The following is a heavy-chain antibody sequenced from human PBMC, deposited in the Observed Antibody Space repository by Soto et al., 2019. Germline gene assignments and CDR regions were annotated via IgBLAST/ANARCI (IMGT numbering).Heavy chain of an antibody. V-gene: IGHV4-31*03. CDR3: ASAFGLYYYDSSGYSNWFDP. Sequence: PSETLSLTCTVSGGSISSGGYYWSWIRQHPGKGLEWIGYIYYSGSTYYNPSLKSRVTISVDTSKNQFSLKLSSVTAADTAVYYCASAFGLYYYDSSGYSNWFDPWGQGTLVTVSS. CDR1: GGSISSGGYY. CDR2: IYYSGST. J-gene: IGHJ5*02. D-gene: IGHD3-22*01.